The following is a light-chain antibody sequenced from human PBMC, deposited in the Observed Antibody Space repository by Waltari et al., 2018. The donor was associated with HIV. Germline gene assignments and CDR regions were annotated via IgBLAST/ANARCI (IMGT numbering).Light chain of an antibody. Sequence: DIVLTQNPLSLSVTPGQPASISCKSSQSLLHRDGKTYLYWLLQKTGQPPQLLFDEVSNRLSGVPDRFIGSVSGTDFTLKISRVEAEDVGLYYCMQSIQVPPTFGPVTKVDIK. CDR2: EVS. V-gene: IGKV2D-29*01. J-gene: IGKJ3*01. CDR1: QSLLHRDGKTY. CDR3: MQSIQVPPT.